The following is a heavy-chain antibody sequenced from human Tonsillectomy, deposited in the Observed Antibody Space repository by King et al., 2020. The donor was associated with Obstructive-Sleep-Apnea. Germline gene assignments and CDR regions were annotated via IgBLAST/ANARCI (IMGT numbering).Heavy chain of an antibody. J-gene: IGHJ5*02. CDR3: ARVGITIFGVIDL. D-gene: IGHD3-3*01. CDR1: GGSIGSSPYY. V-gene: IGHV4-39*07. Sequence: QLQESGPGLVKPSETLSLTCTVSGGSIGSSPYYWGWIRHFPGKGLEYIGSFYYIGGFFYNPSLKSRLTMSEDTSKNQFSLMLTSVTAADTAVYYCARVGITIFGVIDLWGQGTLVTVSS. CDR2: FYYIGGF.